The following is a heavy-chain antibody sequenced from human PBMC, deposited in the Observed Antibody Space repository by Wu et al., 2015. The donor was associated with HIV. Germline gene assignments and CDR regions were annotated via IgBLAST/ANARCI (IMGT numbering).Heavy chain of an antibody. Sequence: QVQLVQSGTEVKRPGSSVRLSCMASGGTASDDSSSTYAMSWVRQAPGQGLEWVGGIIPIFGTTNYAQLLQDRVTVTTDEFTSTAYMELSSLRSEDTAVYYCARRYSSGWTAPFDYWGQGTLVTVSS. J-gene: IGHJ4*02. V-gene: IGHV1-69*05. CDR2: IIPIFGTT. CDR3: ARRYSSGWTAPFDY. CDR1: GGTASDDSSSTYA. D-gene: IGHD6-19*01.